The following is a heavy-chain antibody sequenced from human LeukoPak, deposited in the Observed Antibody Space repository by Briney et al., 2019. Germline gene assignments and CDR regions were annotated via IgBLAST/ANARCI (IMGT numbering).Heavy chain of an antibody. J-gene: IGHJ6*03. CDR1: GFTFSSYG. Sequence: PGGSLRLSCAASGFTFSSYGMHWVRQAPGKGLEWVAFIRYDGSNKYYADSAKGRFTISRDNSKNTLYLQMNSLRAEATAVYYCAKTDSFGVSYYYMDVWGKGTTVTVSS. D-gene: IGHD3-3*01. V-gene: IGHV3-30*02. CDR2: IRYDGSNK. CDR3: AKTDSFGVSYYYMDV.